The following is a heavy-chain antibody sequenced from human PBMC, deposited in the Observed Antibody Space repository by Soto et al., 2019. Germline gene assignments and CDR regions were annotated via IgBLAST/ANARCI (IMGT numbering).Heavy chain of an antibody. J-gene: IGHJ4*02. CDR2: IGGTGDAT. V-gene: IGHV3-23*01. Sequence: EVQLLESGGGLVQPGGSLRLSCAASGFTFSIYIMSWVRQAPGKGLEWVSGIGGTGDATYFADSVKGRFTISRDNSKNTLYLQMNSLRAEDTAVYYCAKGGTYHVGNFDSWGQGTLVTVSS. CDR3: AKGGTYHVGNFDS. D-gene: IGHD1-1*01. CDR1: GFTFSIYI.